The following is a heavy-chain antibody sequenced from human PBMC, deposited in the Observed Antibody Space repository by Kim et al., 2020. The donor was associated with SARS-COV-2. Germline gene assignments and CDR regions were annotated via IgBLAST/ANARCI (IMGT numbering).Heavy chain of an antibody. V-gene: IGHV3-9*01. J-gene: IGHJ4*02. Sequence: KGRITISRDNAKNSLYLQMNSLRAEDTALYYCAKDIGTSMVRGVIGQFDYWGQGTLVTVSS. D-gene: IGHD3-10*01. CDR3: AKDIGTSMVRGVIGQFDY.